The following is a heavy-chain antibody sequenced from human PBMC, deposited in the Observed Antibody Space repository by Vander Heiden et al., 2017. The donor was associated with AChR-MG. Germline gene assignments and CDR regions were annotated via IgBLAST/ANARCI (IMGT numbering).Heavy chain of an antibody. CDR2: ISGSGGST. J-gene: IGHJ6*02. Sequence: EVQLLESGGGLVQPGGSLRLSCAASGFTFSSYAMGWVRQAPGKGLEWVSAISGSGGSTYYADSVKGRFTISRDNSKNTLYLQMNSLRAEDTAVYYCASLPADYSIRPYYYYGMDVWGQGTTVTVSS. V-gene: IGHV3-23*01. CDR3: ASLPADYSIRPYYYYGMDV. CDR1: GFTFSSYA. D-gene: IGHD4-4*01.